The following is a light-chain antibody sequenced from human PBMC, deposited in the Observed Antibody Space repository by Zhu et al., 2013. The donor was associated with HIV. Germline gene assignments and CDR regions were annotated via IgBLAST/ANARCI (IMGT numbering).Light chain of an antibody. J-gene: IGKJ4*01. CDR1: QSVDNN. V-gene: IGKV3-15*01. CDR3: QQYNNWPPT. Sequence: PGERATLSCRASQSVDNNFLAWYQHKPGQAPRLLIYGASTRATGIPARFSGSGSGTEFTLTISSLQSEDFAVYYCQQYNNWPPTFGGGTKVEIK. CDR2: GAS.